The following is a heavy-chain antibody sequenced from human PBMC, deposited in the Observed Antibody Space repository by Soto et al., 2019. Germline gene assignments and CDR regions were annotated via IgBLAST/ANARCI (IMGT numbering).Heavy chain of an antibody. CDR2: ISSSSSYI. D-gene: IGHD6-13*01. J-gene: IGHJ6*02. CDR1: GFTFSSYS. Sequence: GGSLRLSCAASGFTFSSYSMNWVRQAPGKGLEWVSSISSSSSYIYYADSVKGRFTISRDNAKNSLYPQMNSLRAEDTAVYYCARDTTYSSSWYHYYYGMDVWGQGTTVTVSS. CDR3: ARDTTYSSSWYHYYYGMDV. V-gene: IGHV3-21*01.